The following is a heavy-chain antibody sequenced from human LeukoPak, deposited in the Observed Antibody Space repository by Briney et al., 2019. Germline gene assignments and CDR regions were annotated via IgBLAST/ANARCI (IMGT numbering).Heavy chain of an antibody. CDR3: ARGGKIALAGTRSPQYFQH. Sequence: GGSLRLSCAASGFTFNNYGMHWVRQAPGKGPEWVAFIRYDGSNKYYADSVKGRFTISRDNSKNTLYLQMNSLRPEDTAVYYCARGGKIALAGTRSPQYFQHWGQGTLVTVSS. D-gene: IGHD6-19*01. CDR2: IRYDGSNK. J-gene: IGHJ1*01. V-gene: IGHV3-30*02. CDR1: GFTFNNYG.